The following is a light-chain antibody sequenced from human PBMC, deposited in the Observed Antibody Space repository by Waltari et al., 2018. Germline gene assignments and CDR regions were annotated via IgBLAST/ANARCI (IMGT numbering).Light chain of an antibody. CDR3: SSYTSSSVYV. J-gene: IGLJ1*01. CDR2: DVS. CDR1: SSDVGGYNY. V-gene: IGLV2-14*01. Sequence: QSALTQPASVSGSPGQSITISCTGTSSDVGGYNYVSWYQQHPGKAPKLMSYDVSNRPSGVSNRFSGSKSGNTASLTISGLQAEDEADYYCSSYTSSSVYVFGTGTKVTVL.